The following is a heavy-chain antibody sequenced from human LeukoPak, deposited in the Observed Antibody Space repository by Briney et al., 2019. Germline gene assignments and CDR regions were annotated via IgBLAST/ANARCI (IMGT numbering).Heavy chain of an antibody. D-gene: IGHD4-17*01. V-gene: IGHV4-4*02. J-gene: IGHJ4*02. CDR1: GVSISSSHW. CDR3: ARHPRRNGDYQDY. CDR2: IYHSGSP. Sequence: SETLSLTCAVSGVSISSSHWWTWVRQPPGKGLEWIGEIYHSGSPNYNPSLKSRVTMSVDNSKNQFSLKLNSVTAADTAVYYCARHPRRNGDYQDYWGQGTLVTVSS.